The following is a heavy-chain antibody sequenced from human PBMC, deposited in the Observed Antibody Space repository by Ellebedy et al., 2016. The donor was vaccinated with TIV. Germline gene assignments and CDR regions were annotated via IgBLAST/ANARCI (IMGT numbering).Heavy chain of an antibody. CDR1: GYSFTNYW. J-gene: IGHJ4*02. Sequence: GESLKISCKASGYSFTNYWIAWVRKMPGKGLEWMGFIYPGDSDARYSPSFQGQVIISSDKSITTAYLQWTSLKASDSGIYYCARVRDALADELDFWGQGTLVTVSS. D-gene: IGHD6-19*01. CDR2: IYPGDSDA. CDR3: ARVRDALADELDF. V-gene: IGHV5-51*01.